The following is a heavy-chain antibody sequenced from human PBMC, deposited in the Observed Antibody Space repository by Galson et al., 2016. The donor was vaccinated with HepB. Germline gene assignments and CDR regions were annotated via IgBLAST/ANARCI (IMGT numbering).Heavy chain of an antibody. V-gene: IGHV1-46*01. CDR3: ARDRSSNSLKGYGMDV. D-gene: IGHD1-26*01. CDR2: GNPRTGST. CDR1: GYTFINYY. J-gene: IGHJ6*02. Sequence: SVKASCKASGYTFINYYMHWVRQAPGQGLEWMGIGNPRTGSTSYAQKFQDRVTVTRDTSTSTVYMELSSLRSEDTAVYYCARDRSSNSLKGYGMDVWGQGTTVTVSS.